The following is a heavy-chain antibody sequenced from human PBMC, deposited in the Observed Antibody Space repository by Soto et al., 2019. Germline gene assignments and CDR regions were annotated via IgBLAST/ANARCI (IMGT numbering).Heavy chain of an antibody. D-gene: IGHD3-10*01. Sequence: GASVKVSCKASGYTFTDYYIHWVRQAPGQGLEWMGMINPSGGGTNYAQKFQGWVTMTRDTSTSTAYMELSRLRSDDTAVYYCARANYYGSGSYYNSYNWFDPWGQGTLVTVSS. V-gene: IGHV1-2*04. J-gene: IGHJ5*02. CDR2: INPSGGGT. CDR3: ARANYYGSGSYYNSYNWFDP. CDR1: GYTFTDYY.